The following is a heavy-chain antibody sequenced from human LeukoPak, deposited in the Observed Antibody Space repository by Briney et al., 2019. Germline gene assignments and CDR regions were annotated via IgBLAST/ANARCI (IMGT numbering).Heavy chain of an antibody. V-gene: IGHV1-69*06. CDR3: ARETGYCSSTSCYLYYYGMDV. CDR1: GGTFSSYA. Sequence: SVKVSCKASGGTFSSYAISWVRQAPGQGLEWMGGIIPIFGTANYAQKFQGRVTITADKSTSTAYVELSSLRSEDTAVYYCARETGYCSSTSCYLYYYGMDVWGKGTTVTVSS. D-gene: IGHD2-2*01. CDR2: IIPIFGTA. J-gene: IGHJ6*04.